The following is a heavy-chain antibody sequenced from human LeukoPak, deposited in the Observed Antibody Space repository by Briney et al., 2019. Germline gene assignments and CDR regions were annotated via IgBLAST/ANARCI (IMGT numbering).Heavy chain of an antibody. CDR1: GFTVSSNY. Sequence: GGSLRLSCAASGFTVSSNYMSWVHQAPGKGLEWVSVIYSGGSTYYADSVKGRFTISRDNSKNTLYLQMNSLRAEDTAVYYCASGDRGPCEFDYWGQGALVTVSS. CDR3: ASGDRGPCEFDY. J-gene: IGHJ4*02. CDR2: IYSGGST. D-gene: IGHD3-22*01. V-gene: IGHV3-53*01.